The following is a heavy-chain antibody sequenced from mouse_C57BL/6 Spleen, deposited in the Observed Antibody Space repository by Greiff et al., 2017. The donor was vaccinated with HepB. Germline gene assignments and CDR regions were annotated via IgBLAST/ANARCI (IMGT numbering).Heavy chain of an antibody. J-gene: IGHJ2*01. CDR1: GYTFTSYW. Sequence: VQLQQSGAELVKPGASVKLSCKASGYTFTSYWMQWVKQRPGQGLEWIGEIDPSDSYTNYNQKFKGKATLTVDTSSSTAYMQLSSLTSEDSAVYYCAREEGYDVSYYFDYWGQGTTLTVSS. D-gene: IGHD2-2*01. CDR3: AREEGYDVSYYFDY. CDR2: IDPSDSYT. V-gene: IGHV1-50*01.